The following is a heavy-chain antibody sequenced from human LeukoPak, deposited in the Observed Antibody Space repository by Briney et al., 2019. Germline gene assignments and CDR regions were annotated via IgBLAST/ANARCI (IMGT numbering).Heavy chain of an antibody. J-gene: IGHJ4*02. Sequence: GGSLRLSCAASGFTFSNYWMHWVRQVPGKGLVWASRINSVGSSTSYAESVEGRFTISRDNAKNTLYLQMNSLRAEDTAVYYCARLVFAYGRSFDSWGQGTVVTVSS. CDR1: GFTFSNYW. CDR3: ARLVFAYGRSFDS. V-gene: IGHV3-74*01. D-gene: IGHD3-10*01. CDR2: INSVGSST.